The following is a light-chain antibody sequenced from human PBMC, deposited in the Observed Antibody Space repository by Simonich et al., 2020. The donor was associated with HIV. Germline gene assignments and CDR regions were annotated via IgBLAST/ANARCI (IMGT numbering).Light chain of an antibody. CDR2: AAS. Sequence: DIQMTQSPSSLSASVGDRVTITCQASQDISNYLNWYQQKPGKAPKLLIDAASTLQSGVPSRFSGSGSGTEFTLTISSLQPEDFATYYCQQYNSSPFTFGPGTKVDIK. CDR1: QDISNY. CDR3: QQYNSSPFT. J-gene: IGKJ3*01. V-gene: IGKV1-17*01.